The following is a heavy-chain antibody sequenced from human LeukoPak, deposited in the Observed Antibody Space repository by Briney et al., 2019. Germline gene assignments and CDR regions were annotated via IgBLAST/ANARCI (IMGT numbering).Heavy chain of an antibody. J-gene: IGHJ4*02. V-gene: IGHV3-48*03. CDR3: ARDYAGFKGDYAPYYFDY. CDR1: GFTFSSYE. D-gene: IGHD4-17*01. CDR2: ISSSGSTI. Sequence: GGSLRLSCAASGFTFSSYEMNWVRQAPGKGLEWVSYISSSGSTIYYADFVKGRFTISRDNAKNSLYLQMNSLRAEDTAVYYCARDYAGFKGDYAPYYFDYWGQGTLVTVSS.